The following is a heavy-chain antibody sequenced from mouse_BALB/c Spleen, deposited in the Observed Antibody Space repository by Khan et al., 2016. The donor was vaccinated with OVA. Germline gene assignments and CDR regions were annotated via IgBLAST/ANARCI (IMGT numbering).Heavy chain of an antibody. J-gene: IGHJ4*01. V-gene: IGHV1-4*01. D-gene: IGHD2-14*01. CDR1: GYTFTSNT. CDR2: INPRSSYT. CDR3: ARRTTVYAMDY. Sequence: QVQLQQSGAELARPGASVKMSCKASGYTFTSNTMHWVKQRPGQGLEWIGYINPRSSYTNYNQKFKDKATLTADKSSSTAYMQLSSLTSEDSAVYYCARRTTVYAMDYWGQGTSGTVSS.